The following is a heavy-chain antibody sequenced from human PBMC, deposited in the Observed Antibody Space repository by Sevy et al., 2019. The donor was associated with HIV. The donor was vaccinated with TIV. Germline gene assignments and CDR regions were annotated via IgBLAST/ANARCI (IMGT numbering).Heavy chain of an antibody. CDR1: GFSFNTYA. CDR3: VKVTDSSTYYYSHYYYYMDD. CDR2: ISGTGGTT. V-gene: IGHV3-23*01. J-gene: IGHJ6*03. Sequence: GGSLRLSCAASGFSFNTYAMSWVRQAPGKGLEWVSSISGTGGTTYYADSVKGRFTISRDNSKNTLYLQMNSLRDEDTAVYYCVKVTDSSTYYYSHYYYYMDDWGKWTSVTVSS. D-gene: IGHD3-22*01.